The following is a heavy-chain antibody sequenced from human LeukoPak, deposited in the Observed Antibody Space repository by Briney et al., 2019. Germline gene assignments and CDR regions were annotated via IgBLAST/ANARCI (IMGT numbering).Heavy chain of an antibody. CDR1: GYTCTSYG. V-gene: IGHV1-18*04. Sequence: GASVKVSCKASGYTCTSYGISWVRQAPGQGLEWMGWISAYNGNTNYAQKLQGRVTMTTDTSTSTAYMELRSLRSDDTAVYYCARDSAFGGVIANNWFDPWGQGTLVTVSS. CDR3: ARDSAFGGVIANNWFDP. J-gene: IGHJ5*02. CDR2: ISAYNGNT. D-gene: IGHD3-16*02.